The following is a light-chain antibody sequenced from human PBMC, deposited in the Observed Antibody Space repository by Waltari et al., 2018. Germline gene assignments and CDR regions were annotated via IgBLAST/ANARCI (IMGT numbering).Light chain of an antibody. CDR1: QSVSSSY. V-gene: IGKV3-20*01. CDR3: QQYGSSLIT. CDR2: GAS. Sequence: EIVLTQSPGTLSLSPGERVTLSCRASQSVSSSYLAWYQQKPGQAPRLLIHGASSRATGTPDRFSGRGSGTGFTLTISRLEPEDFAVYYCQQYGSSLITFGQGTRLEIK. J-gene: IGKJ5*01.